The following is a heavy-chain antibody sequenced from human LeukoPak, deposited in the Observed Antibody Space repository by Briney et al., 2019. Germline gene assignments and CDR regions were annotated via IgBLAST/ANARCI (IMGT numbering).Heavy chain of an antibody. D-gene: IGHD2-8*01. CDR3: ARTDSGVIMLYTIRSAF. V-gene: IGHV3-7*01. CDR1: GFTLNLHW. CDR2: INQDGSEK. J-gene: IGHJ4*02. Sequence: GGSLRLSCVASGFTLNLHWMSWVRQAPGKGLEWVANINQDGSEKYYLDSVRGRFTISRDNAKNLLYLQMNSLRAEDTPVYYCARTDSGVIMLYTIRSAFWGQGTLVAVSS.